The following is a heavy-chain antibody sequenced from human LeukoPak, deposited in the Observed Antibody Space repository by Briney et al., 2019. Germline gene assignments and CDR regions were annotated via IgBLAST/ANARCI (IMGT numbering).Heavy chain of an antibody. Sequence: GESLKISCKGSGYSFTTYWIAWARQMPGKGLEWMGIISPGDSDIKYSPSFQGQVTISADKSISTAYLQWSSLKASDSAMYYCARVLGYSYGWNYWGQGTLVTVSS. J-gene: IGHJ4*02. CDR1: GYSFTTYW. V-gene: IGHV5-51*01. D-gene: IGHD5-18*01. CDR2: ISPGDSDI. CDR3: ARVLGYSYGWNY.